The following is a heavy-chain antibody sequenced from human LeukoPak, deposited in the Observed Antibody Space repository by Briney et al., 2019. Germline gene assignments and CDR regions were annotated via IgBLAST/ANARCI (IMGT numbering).Heavy chain of an antibody. J-gene: IGHJ6*02. D-gene: IGHD3-9*01. Sequence: ASVKVSYKASGYTFTGYYMHWVRQAPGQGLEWMGWINPNSGGTNYAQKFQGRVTMTRDTSISTAYMELSRLRSDDTAVYYCARGWRLRYFDWLLSPDYYGMDVWGQGTTVTVSS. V-gene: IGHV1-2*02. CDR1: GYTFTGYY. CDR3: ARGWRLRYFDWLLSPDYYGMDV. CDR2: INPNSGGT.